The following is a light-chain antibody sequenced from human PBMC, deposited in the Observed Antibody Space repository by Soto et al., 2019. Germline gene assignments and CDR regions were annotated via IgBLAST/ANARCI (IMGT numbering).Light chain of an antibody. CDR3: QVWDLISDLPA. J-gene: IGLJ2*01. CDR2: YDS. CDR1: NIGNKR. Sequence: SSELTQPPSVSLAPGKTATITCGGGNIGNKRVHWYQVKPAQAPVMVISYDSDRPSGIPERISGSNSGNTATLTISRVEAGDEADYYCQVWDLISDLPAFGGGTKLTVL. V-gene: IGLV3-21*04.